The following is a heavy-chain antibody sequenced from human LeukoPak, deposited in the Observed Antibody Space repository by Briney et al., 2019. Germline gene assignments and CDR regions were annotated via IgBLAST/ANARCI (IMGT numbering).Heavy chain of an antibody. Sequence: PGGSLRLSCAVSGFTFSDYYMSWVRQAPGKGLEWVSYISSSGSMLHYADSVKGRFTISRDNAKNSLYLQMNSLRAEDTAAYYCARDRVVGYYFDYWGQGTLVTVSS. CDR3: ARDRVVGYYFDY. CDR2: ISSSGSML. J-gene: IGHJ4*02. D-gene: IGHD1-26*01. CDR1: GFTFSDYY. V-gene: IGHV3-11*04.